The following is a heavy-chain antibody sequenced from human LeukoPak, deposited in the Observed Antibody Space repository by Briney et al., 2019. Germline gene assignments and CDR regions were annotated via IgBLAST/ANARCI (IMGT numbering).Heavy chain of an antibody. D-gene: IGHD3-22*01. CDR1: GYTFTGHY. CDR3: ARGAWDYYDSSGYSISYYYYMDV. CDR2: INPKNAGT. J-gene: IGHJ6*03. V-gene: IGHV1-2*02. Sequence: ASVKVSCKASGYTFTGHYMHWVRQAPGQGLEWMGWINPKNAGTNYAQKFQGRVTMTRDTSISAAYMELSRLRSDDTAVYYCARGAWDYYDSSGYSISYYYYMDVWGKGTTVTVSS.